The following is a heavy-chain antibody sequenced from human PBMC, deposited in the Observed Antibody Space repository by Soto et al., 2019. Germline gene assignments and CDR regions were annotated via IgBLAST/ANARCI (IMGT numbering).Heavy chain of an antibody. Sequence: QVQLMESGGGVVQPGRSLRLSCAASGFTFSSYAMHWVRQAPGKGLEWVAVISYDGSNKYYADSVKGRFTISRDNSKNTLYLQMNSLRAEDTAVYYCASQTGATSLDYWGQGTLVTVSS. CDR3: ASQTGATSLDY. CDR2: ISYDGSNK. D-gene: IGHD1-1*01. CDR1: GFTFSSYA. J-gene: IGHJ4*02. V-gene: IGHV3-30-3*01.